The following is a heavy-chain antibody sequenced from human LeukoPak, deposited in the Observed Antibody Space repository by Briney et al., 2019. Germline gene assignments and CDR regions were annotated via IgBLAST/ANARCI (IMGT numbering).Heavy chain of an antibody. CDR1: GFTFSSYA. J-gene: IGHJ3*02. V-gene: IGHV3-23*01. CDR2: ISGSGNRT. CDR3: ARTAYYYDSSGYDDAFDI. D-gene: IGHD3-22*01. Sequence: GGSLRLSCAASGFTFSSYAMSWVRQAPGKGLEWVSSISGSGNRTYYADSVKGRFTISRDNSKNALFLQMNSLRAEDTAVYYCARTAYYYDSSGYDDAFDIWGQGTMVTVSS.